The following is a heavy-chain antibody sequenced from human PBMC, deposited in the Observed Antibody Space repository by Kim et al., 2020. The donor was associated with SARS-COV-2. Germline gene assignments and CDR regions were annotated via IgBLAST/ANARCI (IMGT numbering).Heavy chain of an antibody. CDR2: ISSSSSYI. D-gene: IGHD6-19*01. V-gene: IGHV3-21*01. J-gene: IGHJ3*02. CDR1: GFTFSSYS. CDR3: AREGSSGWSSGAFDI. Sequence: GGSLRLSCAASGFTFSSYSMNWVRQAPGKGLEWVSSISSSSSYIYYADSVKGRFTISRDNAKNSLYLQMNSLRAEDTAVYYCAREGSSGWSSGAFDIWGQGTMVNVSS.